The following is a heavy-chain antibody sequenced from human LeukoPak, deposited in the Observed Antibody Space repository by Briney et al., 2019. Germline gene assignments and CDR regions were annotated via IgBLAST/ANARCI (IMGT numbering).Heavy chain of an antibody. CDR3: ARDSTGWYYQY. D-gene: IGHD6-19*01. J-gene: IGHJ4*02. CDR2: IRNDGSDK. CDR1: GFTFRSYG. V-gene: IGHV3-30*02. Sequence: GGSLRLFCSVSGFTFRSYGMYWVRQGPDKGLEWVAFIRNDGSDKYHADSVKGRFTVSRDNSKNTLYLQMNSLRADDAAVYYCARDSTGWYYQYWGQGTLVTVSS.